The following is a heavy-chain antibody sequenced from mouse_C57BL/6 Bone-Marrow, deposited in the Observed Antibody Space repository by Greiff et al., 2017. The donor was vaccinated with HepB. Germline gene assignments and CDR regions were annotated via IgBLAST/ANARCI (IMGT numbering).Heavy chain of an antibody. V-gene: IGHV14-4*01. CDR1: GFNIKDDY. Sequence: EVHLVESGAELVRPGASVKLSCTASGFNIKDDYMHWVKQRPEQGLEWIGWIDPENGDTEYASKFQGKATITADTSSNTAYLQLSSLTSEDTAVYYCTGITTVVATDWYFDVWGTGTTVTVSS. CDR3: TGITTVVATDWYFDV. CDR2: IDPENGDT. D-gene: IGHD1-1*01. J-gene: IGHJ1*03.